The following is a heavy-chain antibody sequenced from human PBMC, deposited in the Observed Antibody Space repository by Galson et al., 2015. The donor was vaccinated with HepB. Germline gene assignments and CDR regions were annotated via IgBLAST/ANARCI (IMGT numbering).Heavy chain of an antibody. CDR3: ARASPDSGNYGLPDAFDI. V-gene: IGHV4-34*01. Sequence: ETLSLTCAVSGGSFSGLYWTWIRQSPDKGLEWIGEINHIGGTNYNPSLKSRATLSVDTSRKQFSLKLRSLNAADTAVYYCARASPDSGNYGLPDAFDIWGQGTMVTVSS. CDR2: INHIGGT. CDR1: GGSFSGLY. J-gene: IGHJ3*02. D-gene: IGHD3-10*01.